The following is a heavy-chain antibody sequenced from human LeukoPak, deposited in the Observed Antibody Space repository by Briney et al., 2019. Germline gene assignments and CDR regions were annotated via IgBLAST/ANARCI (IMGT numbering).Heavy chain of an antibody. CDR2: IYYSGST. V-gene: IGHV4-59*08. J-gene: IGHJ4*02. Sequence: SETLSLTCTVSGGAISGSYWSWLRQPPGKGLEWIGYIYYSGSTNYNPSLKSRVTISVDTSKNQFSLKLSSVTAADTAVYYCAGHPGRYEFWSGYYTPFDYWGQGTLVTVSS. CDR3: AGHPGRYEFWSGYYTPFDY. CDR1: GGAISGSY. D-gene: IGHD3-3*01.